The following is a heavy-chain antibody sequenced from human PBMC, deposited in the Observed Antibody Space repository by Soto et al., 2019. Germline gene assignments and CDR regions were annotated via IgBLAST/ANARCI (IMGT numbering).Heavy chain of an antibody. D-gene: IGHD4-17*01. Sequence: LSLTCAASGFTFSSYGMHWVRQAPGKGLEWVAVIWYDGSNKYYADSVKGRFTISRDNSKNTLYLQMNSLRAEDTAVYYCARDPTAYGDYYYYMDVWGKGTTVTVSS. CDR1: GFTFSSYG. V-gene: IGHV3-33*01. CDR3: ARDPTAYGDYYYYMDV. CDR2: IWYDGSNK. J-gene: IGHJ6*03.